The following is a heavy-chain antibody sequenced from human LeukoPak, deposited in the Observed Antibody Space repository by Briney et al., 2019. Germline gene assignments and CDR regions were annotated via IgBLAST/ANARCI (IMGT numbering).Heavy chain of an antibody. CDR1: GYTFTGYY. J-gene: IGHJ3*02. Sequence: ASVKVSCKASGYTFTGYYMHWVRQAPGQGLEWKGWINPNSGGTNYAQKFQGRVTMTRDTSISTAYMELSRLRSDDTAVYYCARDRSEPLQAFDIWGQGTMVTVSS. CDR2: INPNSGGT. V-gene: IGHV1-2*02. CDR3: ARDRSEPLQAFDI. D-gene: IGHD1-14*01.